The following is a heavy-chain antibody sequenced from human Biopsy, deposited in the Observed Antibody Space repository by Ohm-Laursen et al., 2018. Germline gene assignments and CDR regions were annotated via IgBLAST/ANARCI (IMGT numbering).Heavy chain of an antibody. V-gene: IGHV3-21*01. D-gene: IGHD3-10*01. CDR2: ITSRPSST. J-gene: IGHJ6*02. CDR1: GFTFNVYS. Sequence: SLRLSCTASGFTFNVYSIVWVRQAPGKGLEWVSSITSRPSSTYYADSVKGRVTISRDNANNSVSLQMNNLRVDDTAVYYCARWYGDLFYYYNGMDVWGQGTTVTVSS. CDR3: ARWYGDLFYYYNGMDV.